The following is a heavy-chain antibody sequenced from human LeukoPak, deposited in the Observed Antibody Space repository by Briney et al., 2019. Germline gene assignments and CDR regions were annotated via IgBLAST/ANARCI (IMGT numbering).Heavy chain of an antibody. CDR1: GGSISNSGYY. Sequence: NPSETLSLTCTVSGGSISNSGYYWGWIRQPPGKGLEWIGSIYYSGDTYYNPSLKSRVTISVDTSKNQFSLKLSSVTAADTTVYYCGRAYNRATFDYWGQGTLVTVSS. D-gene: IGHD1-14*01. CDR3: GRAYNRATFDY. V-gene: IGHV4-39*01. CDR2: IYYSGDT. J-gene: IGHJ4*02.